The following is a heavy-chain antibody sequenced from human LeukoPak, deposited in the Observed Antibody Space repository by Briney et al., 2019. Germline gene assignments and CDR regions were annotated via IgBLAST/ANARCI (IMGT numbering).Heavy chain of an antibody. D-gene: IGHD3-10*01. CDR2: ISWNSGSI. Sequence: GGSLRLSCAASGFTFDDYAMHWVRQAPGKGLEWVSGISWNSGSIGYADSVKGRFTISRDNAKNSLYLQMNSLRAEDMALYYCARGGGSGSYYKSPFDYWGQGTLVTVSS. CDR1: GFTFDDYA. CDR3: ARGGGSGSYYKSPFDY. J-gene: IGHJ4*02. V-gene: IGHV3-9*03.